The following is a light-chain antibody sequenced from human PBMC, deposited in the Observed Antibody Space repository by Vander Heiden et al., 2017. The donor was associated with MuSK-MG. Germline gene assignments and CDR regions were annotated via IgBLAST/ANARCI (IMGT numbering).Light chain of an antibody. CDR3: QQRSNWPLT. J-gene: IGKJ4*01. Sequence: EIVLTQSPATLSLSPGERATLSCRASQSVSSALVWYQQKAGQAPRLLIYDVSNRATGIPARFSGSGSGTDFTLIINSLEPEDFAVYYCQQRSNWPLTFGGGTKVXIK. CDR2: DVS. CDR1: QSVSSA. V-gene: IGKV3-11*01.